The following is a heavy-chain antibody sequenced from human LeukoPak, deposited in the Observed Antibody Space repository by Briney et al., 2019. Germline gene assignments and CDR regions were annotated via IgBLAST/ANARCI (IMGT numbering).Heavy chain of an antibody. Sequence: SETLSLTCTVSGGSISSYYWSWIRQPAGKGLEWIGRIYTSGSTNYNPSLKSRVTMSVDTSKNQFSLKLSSVTAADTAVYYCARIVARLGYYYYMDVWGKGTTVTVSS. J-gene: IGHJ6*03. CDR2: IYTSGST. CDR1: GGSISSYY. D-gene: IGHD6-6*01. CDR3: ARIVARLGYYYYMDV. V-gene: IGHV4-4*07.